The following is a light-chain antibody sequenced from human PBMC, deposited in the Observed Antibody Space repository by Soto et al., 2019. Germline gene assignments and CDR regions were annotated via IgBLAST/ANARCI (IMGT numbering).Light chain of an antibody. Sequence: EIVLTQYPATLSSSPGETATLSCRASQYVGTRLAWYQHKPGQAPSLLIYYTSNRATGITARFSGSGSGTDFTLTINSLAPEDFAIYYCHPRQSWPRTVGRVTKVEIK. CDR3: HPRQSWPRT. J-gene: IGKJ4*02. CDR1: QYVGTR. V-gene: IGKV3-11*01. CDR2: YTS.